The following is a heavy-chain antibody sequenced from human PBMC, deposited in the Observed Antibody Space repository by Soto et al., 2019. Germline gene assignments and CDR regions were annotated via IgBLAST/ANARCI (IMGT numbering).Heavy chain of an antibody. CDR3: ARPTGQWLALDY. CDR2: IYPGDSDT. CDR1: GYIFTSYW. J-gene: IGHJ4*02. V-gene: IGHV5-51*01. D-gene: IGHD6-19*01. Sequence: GESLKISCKGSGYIFTSYWICCFRQMPGKGLEWMGIIYPGDSDTRYSPSFQGQVTISADKSISTAYLQWSSLKASDTAMYYCARPTGQWLALDYWGQGTLVTVSS.